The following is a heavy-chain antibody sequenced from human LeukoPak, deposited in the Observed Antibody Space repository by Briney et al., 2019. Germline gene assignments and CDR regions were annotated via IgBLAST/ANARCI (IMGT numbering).Heavy chain of an antibody. CDR3: ARDPHYGAGYYYYYYMDV. V-gene: IGHV3-74*01. D-gene: IGHD3-10*01. CDR1: GFTFSTSW. CDR2: IEGDGSRI. Sequence: GGSLRLSCAVSGFTFSTSWMHWFRQAPGKGPVWVSHIEGDGSRINYADSVKGRFTISRDNAQNTLYLEMNSLRAEDTAVYYCARDPHYGAGYYYYYYMDVWGKGTSVTVSS. J-gene: IGHJ6*03.